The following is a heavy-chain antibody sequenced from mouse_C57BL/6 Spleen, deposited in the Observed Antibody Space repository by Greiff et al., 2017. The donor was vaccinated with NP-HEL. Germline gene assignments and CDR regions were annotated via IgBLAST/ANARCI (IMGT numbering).Heavy chain of an antibody. J-gene: IGHJ2*01. CDR2: ISSGSSTI. V-gene: IGHV5-17*01. Sequence: EVMLVESGGGLVKPGGSLKLSCAASGFTFSDYGMHWVRQAPEKGLEWVAYISSGSSTIYYADTVKGRFTISRDNAKNTLFLQMTSLRSEDTAMYYCARYGDGTGALFDYWGQGTTLTVSS. CDR3: ARYGDGTGALFDY. D-gene: IGHD4-1*01. CDR1: GFTFSDYG.